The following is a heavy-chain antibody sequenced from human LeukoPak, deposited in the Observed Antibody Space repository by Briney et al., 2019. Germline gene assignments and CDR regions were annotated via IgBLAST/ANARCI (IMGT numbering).Heavy chain of an antibody. J-gene: IGHJ4*02. V-gene: IGHV3-7*01. CDR3: ARSAYFDGSGFYYDY. Sequence: GGSLRLSCAASGFTFSSYWMSWVRQAPGKGLEWVANIKQDGSEKYYVDSVKGRFTISRDNAKNTLYLQMSSLRAEDTAVYYCARSAYFDGSGFYYDYLGQGTLVTVSS. CDR2: IKQDGSEK. D-gene: IGHD3-22*01. CDR1: GFTFSSYW.